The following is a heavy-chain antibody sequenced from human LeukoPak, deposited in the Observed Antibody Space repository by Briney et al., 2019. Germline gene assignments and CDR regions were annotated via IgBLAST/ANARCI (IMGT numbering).Heavy chain of an antibody. CDR2: IYWDDDR. Sequence: KESGPTLVKPTQTLTLTCTFSGFSLSTSGVGVGWIRQPPGKALEWLALIYWDDDRRYSPSLKSRLTITKDTSKNQVVLTMTNMDPVDTATYYCAHQEGYIAHDAFDIWGQGTMVTVSS. D-gene: IGHD5-24*01. CDR1: GFSLSTSGVG. CDR3: AHQEGYIAHDAFDI. J-gene: IGHJ3*02. V-gene: IGHV2-5*02.